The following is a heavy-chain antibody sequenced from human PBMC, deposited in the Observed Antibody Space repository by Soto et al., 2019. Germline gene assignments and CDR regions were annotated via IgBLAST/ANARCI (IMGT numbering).Heavy chain of an antibody. Sequence: EVQLVESGGGLVQPGGSLRLSCAASGFTFSPFWMHWVRQVPGKGPVWVSRINSDGNSTSYADSVKGRFTISRDNAKNTLYLQMNSLTAEDTAVYYCARGSNHFDYWGQGTLVTFSS. CDR2: INSDGNST. V-gene: IGHV3-74*01. CDR3: ARGSNHFDY. D-gene: IGHD4-4*01. J-gene: IGHJ4*02. CDR1: GFTFSPFW.